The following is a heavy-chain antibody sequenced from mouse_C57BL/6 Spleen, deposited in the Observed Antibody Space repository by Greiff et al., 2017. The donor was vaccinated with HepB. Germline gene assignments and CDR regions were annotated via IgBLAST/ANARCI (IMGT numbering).Heavy chain of an antibody. CDR3: TTGTHYAMDY. CDR1: GYTFTDYE. Sequence: QVQLQQSGAELVRPGASVTLSCKASGYTFTDYEMHWVKQTPVHGLEWIGAIDPETGGTAYNQKFKGKAILTADKASSTAYMERRSLKSEDSAVYYCTTGTHYAMDYWGQGTSVTVSS. CDR2: IDPETGGT. V-gene: IGHV1-15*01. D-gene: IGHD4-1*01. J-gene: IGHJ4*01.